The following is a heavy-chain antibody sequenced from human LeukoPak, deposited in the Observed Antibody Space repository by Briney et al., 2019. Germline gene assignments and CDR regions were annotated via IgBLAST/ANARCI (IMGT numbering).Heavy chain of an antibody. V-gene: IGHV4-34*01. Sequence: KPSETLSLTCAVYGGSFSGYYWSRIRQPPGKGLEWIGEINHSGSTNYNPSLKSRVTISVDTSRNQFSLKLSSVTAADTAVYYCARRAPYGYYLDYWNQGTLVTVSS. D-gene: IGHD3-10*01. CDR2: INHSGST. CDR3: ARRAPYGYYLDY. CDR1: GGSFSGYY. J-gene: IGHJ4*02.